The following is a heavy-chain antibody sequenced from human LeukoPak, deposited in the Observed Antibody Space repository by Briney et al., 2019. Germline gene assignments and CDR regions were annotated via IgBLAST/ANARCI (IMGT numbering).Heavy chain of an antibody. CDR2: IRYDGSNK. J-gene: IGHJ2*01. Sequence: HTGGSLRLSCAASGFTFSGYGMHWVRQAPGKGLEWVAFIRYDGSNKFYADSVKGRFTISRDNSKNTLYLQMNSLRPDDTAVYYCAKDQTDFVVWGRGTLVSVSS. V-gene: IGHV3-30*02. CDR3: AKDQTDFVV. CDR1: GFTFSGYG.